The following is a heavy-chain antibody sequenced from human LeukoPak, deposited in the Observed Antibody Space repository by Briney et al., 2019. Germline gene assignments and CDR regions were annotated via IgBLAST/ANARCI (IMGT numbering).Heavy chain of an antibody. Sequence: GSVKVSCKASGYTFTGHYIHWVRQAPGQGLEWMGWINPNSGATNYAQKFQGRVTMTRDTSSSTAYMELSSLRYGDTVVYYCARASGYSYGRPIDYWGQGTLVTVSS. CDR2: INPNSGAT. D-gene: IGHD5-18*01. CDR1: GYTFTGHY. J-gene: IGHJ4*02. V-gene: IGHV1-2*02. CDR3: ARASGYSYGRPIDY.